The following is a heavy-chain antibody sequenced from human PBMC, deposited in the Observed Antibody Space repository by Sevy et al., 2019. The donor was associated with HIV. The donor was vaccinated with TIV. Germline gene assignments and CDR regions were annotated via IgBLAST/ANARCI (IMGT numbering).Heavy chain of an antibody. V-gene: IGHV3-23*01. CDR2: ISGTGDYT. CDR1: GFTFNSFA. J-gene: IGHJ4*02. CDR3: AKKMGGGSGMAFLVDF. D-gene: IGHD5-18*01. Sequence: GGSLRLSCAASGFTFNSFAMGWVRQAPGKGLDWISVISGTGDYTYYADSVKGRFTISRDNSKNTLFLQMTSLGAEDTAIFYCAKKMGGGSGMAFLVDFWGQGTLVTVSS.